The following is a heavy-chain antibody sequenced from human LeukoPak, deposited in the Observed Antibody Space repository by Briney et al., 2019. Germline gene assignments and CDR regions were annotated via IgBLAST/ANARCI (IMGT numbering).Heavy chain of an antibody. D-gene: IGHD3-16*01. J-gene: IGHJ5*02. CDR2: INHSGST. Sequence: SETLSLTCAVSGGSFSGYYWSWIRQPPGKGLEWIGEINHSGSTNYNPSLKNRVTISVDTYKNQFSLKLSSVTAADTAVYYCSRGRAHHPTMTTFRNWFDPWGQGTLVTVSS. V-gene: IGHV4-34*01. CDR1: GGSFSGYY. CDR3: SRGRAHHPTMTTFRNWFDP.